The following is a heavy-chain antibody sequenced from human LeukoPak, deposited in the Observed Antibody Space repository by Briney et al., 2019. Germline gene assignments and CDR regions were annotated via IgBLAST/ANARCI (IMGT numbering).Heavy chain of an antibody. CDR1: GGSISSGGYY. D-gene: IGHD3-3*01. Sequence: PSETLSLTCTVSGGSISSGGYYWSWIRQHPGKGLEWIGYIYYSGSTYYNPSLKSRVTISVDTSKNQFSLKLSSVTAADTAVYYCARVEVLSLWSGYTRFDPWGQGTLVTVSS. CDR2: IYYSGST. J-gene: IGHJ5*02. CDR3: ARVEVLSLWSGYTRFDP. V-gene: IGHV4-31*03.